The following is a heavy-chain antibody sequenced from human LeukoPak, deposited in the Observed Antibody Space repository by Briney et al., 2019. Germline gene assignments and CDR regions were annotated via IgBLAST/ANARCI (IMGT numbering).Heavy chain of an antibody. CDR2: IYYSGST. Sequence: SETLSLTCTVSGGSISSYYWSWIRQTPGKGLEWNGDIYYSGSTNYNPSLKSRVTISVDTSKNQFSLKLSSVTAADTAVYYCARHTDIAALSSLNYWGQGTLVTVSS. J-gene: IGHJ4*02. D-gene: IGHD6-13*01. CDR1: GGSISSYY. CDR3: ARHTDIAALSSLNY. V-gene: IGHV4-59*08.